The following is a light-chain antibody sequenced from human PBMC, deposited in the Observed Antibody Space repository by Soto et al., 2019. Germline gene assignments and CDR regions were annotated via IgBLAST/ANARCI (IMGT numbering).Light chain of an antibody. V-gene: IGKV3-20*01. Sequence: LRQCPGTLALSPGERAPLSCGASQSVSSRYLEWYQKKPGKDPGLLMYGAASRATGIPERFSGSGSGTDFTLTISRLEPEDFEVYYCQQYGSSPITFGQGTRVEIK. CDR3: QQYGSSPIT. CDR2: GAA. CDR1: QSVSSRY. J-gene: IGKJ5*01.